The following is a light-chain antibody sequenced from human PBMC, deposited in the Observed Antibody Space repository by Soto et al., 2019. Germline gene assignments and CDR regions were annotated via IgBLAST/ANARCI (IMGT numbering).Light chain of an antibody. CDR3: QQANSFPLT. CDR1: QGIISL. CDR2: TAS. Sequence: DIQMTQSPSSVSASVGDRVTITCRASQGIISLLAWYQQKPGKAPNLLIHTASSLQSGVPLRFSGSGSGTDFTLTISSLQPEDFATYYCQQANSFPLTFGGGTKVEIK. V-gene: IGKV1-12*01. J-gene: IGKJ4*01.